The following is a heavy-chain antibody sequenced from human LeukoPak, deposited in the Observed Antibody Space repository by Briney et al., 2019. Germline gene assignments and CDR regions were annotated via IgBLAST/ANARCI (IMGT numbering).Heavy chain of an antibody. Sequence: GGSLRLSCAASGFTFSNAWMSWVRQAPGQGLEWVGRIKHKADGGTTDYAAPVKGRFTISRDDSKNTLYLQMNSLKIEDAAVYYCARRYSSSWTFDYWGQGTLVTVSS. CDR1: GFTFSNAW. CDR2: IKHKADGGTT. D-gene: IGHD6-13*01. V-gene: IGHV3-15*01. CDR3: ARRYSSSWTFDY. J-gene: IGHJ4*02.